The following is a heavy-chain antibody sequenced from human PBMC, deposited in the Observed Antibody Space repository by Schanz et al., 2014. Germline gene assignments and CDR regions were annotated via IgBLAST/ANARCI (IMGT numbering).Heavy chain of an antibody. D-gene: IGHD6-19*01. V-gene: IGHV4-59*08. Sequence: QVQLQESGPGLVKPSETLSLTCSVSGGSIRTYFWAWIRQPPGKGLEWIGFIYYSGSTNYNPSLKSRVPISVDIPKTRFALNFTSVPAADTGVYYCARQYSGWSRFDPWGQGIRVTVSS. J-gene: IGHJ5*02. CDR1: GGSIRTYF. CDR3: ARQYSGWSRFDP. CDR2: IYYSGST.